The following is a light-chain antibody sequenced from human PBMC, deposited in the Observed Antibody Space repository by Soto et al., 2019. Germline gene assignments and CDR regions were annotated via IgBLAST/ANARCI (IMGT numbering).Light chain of an antibody. V-gene: IGKV3-11*01. Sequence: EIVLTQSPGSLSLSPGEGAALSCRASQTISKSDLAWYQQKPGQPPRLLIYDASYRATGIPARFSGSGSGTDFTLTISSLEPEDFAVYYCQQRSSCPLTFGGGTKVDI. CDR2: DAS. CDR1: QTISKSD. CDR3: QQRSSCPLT. J-gene: IGKJ4*01.